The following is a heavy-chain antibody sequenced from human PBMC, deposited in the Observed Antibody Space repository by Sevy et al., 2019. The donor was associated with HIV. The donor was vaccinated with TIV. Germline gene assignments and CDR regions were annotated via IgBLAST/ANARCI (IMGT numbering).Heavy chain of an antibody. J-gene: IGHJ4*02. CDR1: GFGFNIYT. CDR3: ARDLLAVTGTVYFDL. V-gene: IGHV3-21*01. Sequence: GGSLRLSCAASGFGFNIYTMHWVRQAPGKGLEWVASISSVGTFIYYADSVKGRFTISRDDARDSWYVQMNSLRAEDTAIYYCARDLLAVTGTVYFDLWGQGALVTVSS. CDR2: ISSVGTFI. D-gene: IGHD6-19*01.